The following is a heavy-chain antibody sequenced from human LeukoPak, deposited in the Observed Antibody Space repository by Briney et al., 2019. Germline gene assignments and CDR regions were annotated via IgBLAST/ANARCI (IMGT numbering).Heavy chain of an antibody. CDR1: GGPISSYY. CDR2: IYTSGST. J-gene: IGHJ3*02. Sequence: SETLSLTCTVSGGPISSYYGSWIRQPAGKRLEWIGRIYTSGSTNYNPSLKSRVTMSVDTSKNQFSLKLSSVTAADTAVYYCARDYYDSSGYPLGNAFDIWGQGTMVTVSS. D-gene: IGHD3-22*01. CDR3: ARDYYDSSGYPLGNAFDI. V-gene: IGHV4-4*07.